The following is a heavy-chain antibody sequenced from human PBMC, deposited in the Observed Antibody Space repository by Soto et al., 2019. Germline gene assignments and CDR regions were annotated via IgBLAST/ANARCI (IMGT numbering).Heavy chain of an antibody. CDR2: IYYSGST. V-gene: IGHV4-39*01. Sequence: SETLSLTCTVPGGSISSSSYYWGWIRQPPGKGLEWIGSIYYSGSTYYNPSLKSRVTISVDTSKNQFSLKLSSVTAADTAVYYCARPLRQWQGTWFDTWGQGTLVTVSS. D-gene: IGHD6-19*01. CDR1: GGSISSSSYY. J-gene: IGHJ5*02. CDR3: ARPLRQWQGTWFDT.